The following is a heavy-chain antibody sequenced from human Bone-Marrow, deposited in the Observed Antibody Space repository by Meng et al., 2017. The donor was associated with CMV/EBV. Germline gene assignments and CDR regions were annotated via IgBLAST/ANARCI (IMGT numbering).Heavy chain of an antibody. D-gene: IGHD1-26*01. CDR1: GFTFDDYA. CDR2: ISWDGGST. CDR3: AKDITPSIVGATPVD. Sequence: GGSLRLSCAASGFTFDDYAMHWVRQAPGKGLEWVSLISWDGGSTYYADSVKGRFTISRDNSKNSLYLQMNSLRAEDTALYYCAKDITPSIVGATPVDWGQGTLVTFSS. V-gene: IGHV3-43D*03. J-gene: IGHJ4*02.